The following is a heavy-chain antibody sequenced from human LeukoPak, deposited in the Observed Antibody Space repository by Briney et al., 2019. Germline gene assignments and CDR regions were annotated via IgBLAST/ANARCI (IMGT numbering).Heavy chain of an antibody. J-gene: IGHJ6*03. Sequence: GGSLRLSCAASGFTLSSYRMNWVRQAPGKGLEWVSYISSSSRTIYYADSVKGRFTISRDNAKNSLYLQMNSLRAEDTAVYYCAREGVHWDPPQYYYYMDVWGKGTTVIVSS. CDR3: AREGVHWDPPQYYYYMDV. V-gene: IGHV3-48*01. D-gene: IGHD7-27*01. CDR2: ISSSSRTI. CDR1: GFTLSSYR.